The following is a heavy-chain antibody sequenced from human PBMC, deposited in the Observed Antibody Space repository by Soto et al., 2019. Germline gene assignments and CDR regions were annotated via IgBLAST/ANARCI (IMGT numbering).Heavy chain of an antibody. D-gene: IGHD1-26*01. CDR2: ISVGGGSI. CDR1: GFSFRDFA. V-gene: IGHV3-48*01. J-gene: IGHJ3*02. Sequence: GGSLRLSCIDSGFSFRDFAFNWVRQAPGKGLEWVSYISVGGGSIFYADSVKGRFTISRDDAKNSVYLQMNTLRGEDTAVYFCARDHRWAFDIWGQGTMGTVS. CDR3: ARDHRWAFDI.